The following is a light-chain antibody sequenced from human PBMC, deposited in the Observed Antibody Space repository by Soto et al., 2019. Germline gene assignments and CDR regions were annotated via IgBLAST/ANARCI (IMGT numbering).Light chain of an antibody. CDR2: QDN. V-gene: IGLV3-1*01. CDR3: QAWDSKMGA. J-gene: IGLJ1*01. Sequence: SYELTQPPSVSVSPGQTASITCSGDKLGDKYACWYQQKPGQSPVLVIYQDNKRPSGIPERFSGSNSGNTATLTISGTQAMDEADYFCQAWDSKMGAFGTGTKVTVL. CDR1: KLGDKY.